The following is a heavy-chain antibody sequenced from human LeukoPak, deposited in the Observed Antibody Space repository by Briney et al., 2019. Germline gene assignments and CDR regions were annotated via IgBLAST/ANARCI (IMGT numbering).Heavy chain of an antibody. CDR1: GFTFNNYG. CDR3: AKLGEQLVRFGTFDI. D-gene: IGHD6-6*01. CDR2: ISYDGSNK. V-gene: IGHV3-30*18. Sequence: GGSLRLSCAASGFTFNNYGMHWVRQAPGKGLEWVALISYDGSNKYYADSVKGRFTISRDNSKNTLYLQMNSLRGEDTAVYYCAKLGEQLVRFGTFDIWGQGTMVTVSS. J-gene: IGHJ3*02.